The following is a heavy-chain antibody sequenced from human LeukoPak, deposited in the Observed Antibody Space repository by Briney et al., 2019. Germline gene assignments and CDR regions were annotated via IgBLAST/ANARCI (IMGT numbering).Heavy chain of an antibody. CDR3: ARDRLSYGSGSYSFDY. CDR2: ISTSSNYI. D-gene: IGHD3-10*01. Sequence: PGGSLRLSCVASGFTFSTYSMNWVRQAPGKGLEWVSFISTSSNYIYYADSVKGRFTISRDNAKNSLYLQMNSLRAEDTAVYYCARDRLSYGSGSYSFDYWGQGTLVTVSS. J-gene: IGHJ4*02. V-gene: IGHV3-21*01. CDR1: GFTFSTYS.